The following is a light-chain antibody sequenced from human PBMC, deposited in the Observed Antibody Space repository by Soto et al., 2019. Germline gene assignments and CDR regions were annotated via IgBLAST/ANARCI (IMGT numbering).Light chain of an antibody. CDR3: QKYNYWPTT. Sequence: EIVMPQSPPTLSVSPGERATLSCRASQSIYSNLAWYQQKPGQAPRLLISGASARATGVPARFSGSGSGTEFTLNISSLQSEDFAVYSCQKYNYWPTTFGPGTKVEIK. J-gene: IGKJ3*01. CDR1: QSIYSN. CDR2: GAS. V-gene: IGKV3-15*01.